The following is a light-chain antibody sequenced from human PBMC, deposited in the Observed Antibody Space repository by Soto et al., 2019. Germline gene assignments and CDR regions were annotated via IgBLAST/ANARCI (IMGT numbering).Light chain of an antibody. Sequence: DIQMTQSPSPLPSSVGDRATFTWPAKSSAGSWLAWYQQKSGKAPKLLIYEASRIESGVPSRFSGSESGTEFTLTISNLQPDDFATYYCQQYHKFWTFGQGTKVDIK. CDR3: QQYHKFWT. V-gene: IGKV1-5*03. CDR2: EAS. CDR1: SSAGSW. J-gene: IGKJ1*01.